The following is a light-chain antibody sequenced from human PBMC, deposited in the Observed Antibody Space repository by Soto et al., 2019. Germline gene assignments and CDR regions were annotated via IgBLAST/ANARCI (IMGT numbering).Light chain of an antibody. CDR1: SSDFGGYNY. J-gene: IGLJ2*01. CDR2: EVS. Sequence: QSALTQPPSASGSPGQSVTISCTGTSSDFGGYNYVSWYQQHPGKAPKLMIYEVSKRPSGVPDRFSGSKSGNTASLTVSGLQAEDEADYYCSSYAGSDNLGFGGGTKLTVL. V-gene: IGLV2-8*01. CDR3: SSYAGSDNLG.